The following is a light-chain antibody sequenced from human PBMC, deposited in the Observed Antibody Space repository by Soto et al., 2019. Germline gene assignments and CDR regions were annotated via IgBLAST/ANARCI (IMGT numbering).Light chain of an antibody. CDR2: GAS. CDR3: QQYNNWPFIT. CDR1: QSVSSN. V-gene: IGKV3-15*01. J-gene: IGKJ5*01. Sequence: EIVMTQSPATLSVSPGERATLSCRASQSVSSNLAWYQQKPGQSPRLLIYGASSRATGIPVRFSGSGSGTEFTLTISSLQSEDFAVYYCQQYNNWPFITFGQGTRLETK.